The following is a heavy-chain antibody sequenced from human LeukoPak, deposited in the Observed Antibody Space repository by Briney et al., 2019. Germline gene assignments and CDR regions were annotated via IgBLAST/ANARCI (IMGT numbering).Heavy chain of an antibody. CDR3: AKQNYDSSGYSLGYFDY. J-gene: IGHJ4*02. V-gene: IGHV3-23*01. Sequence: GGSLRLSCAASGFTFSSYSMNWVRQAPGKGLEWVSAISGSGGSTYYADSVKGRFTISRDNSKNTLYLQMNSLRAEDTAVYYCAKQNYDSSGYSLGYFDYWGQGTLVTVSS. CDR1: GFTFSSYS. D-gene: IGHD3-22*01. CDR2: ISGSGGST.